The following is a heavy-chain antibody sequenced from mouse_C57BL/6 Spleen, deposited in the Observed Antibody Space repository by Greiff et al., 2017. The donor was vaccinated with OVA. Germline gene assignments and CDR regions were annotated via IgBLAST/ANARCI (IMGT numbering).Heavy chain of an antibody. CDR1: GYTFTDYE. J-gene: IGHJ2*01. Sequence: QVQLQQSGAELVRPGASVTLSCKASGYTFTDYEMHWVKQTPVHGLEWIGAIDPETGGTAYNQKFKGKAILTADKSSSTAYMELRSLTSEDSAVYYSFYGYDRGDYFDYWGQGTTLTVSS. CDR3: FYGYDRGDYFDY. D-gene: IGHD2-9*01. V-gene: IGHV1-15*01. CDR2: IDPETGGT.